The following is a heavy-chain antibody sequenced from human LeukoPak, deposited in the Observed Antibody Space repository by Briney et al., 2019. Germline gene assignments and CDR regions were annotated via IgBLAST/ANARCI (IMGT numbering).Heavy chain of an antibody. CDR3: ARGVVVPAAIFPYYFDY. D-gene: IGHD2-2*01. CDR2: IYSGGST. V-gene: IGHV3-66*02. J-gene: IGHJ4*02. CDR1: GFTVSSNY. Sequence: GGSLRLSCAASGFTVSSNYMSWVRQAPGKVLEWVSVIYSGGSTYYADSVKGRFTISRDNSKNTLYLQMNSLRAEDTAVYYCARGVVVPAAIFPYYFDYWGQGTLVTVSS.